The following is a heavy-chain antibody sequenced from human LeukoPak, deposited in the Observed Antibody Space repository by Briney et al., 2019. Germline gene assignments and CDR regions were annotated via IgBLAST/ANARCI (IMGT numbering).Heavy chain of an antibody. CDR1: GYSFTSYW. V-gene: IGHV5-51*01. CDR3: ARPVSSSWLYFDY. Sequence: GESLKISCKGSGYSFTSYWIGWVRQMPGKGLEWMGIIYPGDSDTRYSPSFQGQVTISADKTISTAYLQWSSLKASDTAMYYCARPVSSSWLYFDYWGQGTLVTVSS. D-gene: IGHD6-13*01. CDR2: IYPGDSDT. J-gene: IGHJ4*02.